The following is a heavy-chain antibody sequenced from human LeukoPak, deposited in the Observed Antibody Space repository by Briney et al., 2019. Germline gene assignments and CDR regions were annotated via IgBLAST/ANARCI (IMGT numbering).Heavy chain of an antibody. V-gene: IGHV3-30*02. J-gene: IGHJ4*02. Sequence: GGSLRLSCAASGFTFRSYGMHWVRQAPGKGLEWVAYIQNDGSNEQYADSVKGRFTISRDNAKNTVYLQMNSLRAEDTAVYYCVRDWGYDSSGYWQKYFDTWGQGTLVTVSS. CDR2: IQNDGSNE. D-gene: IGHD3-22*01. CDR1: GFTFRSYG. CDR3: VRDWGYDSSGYWQKYFDT.